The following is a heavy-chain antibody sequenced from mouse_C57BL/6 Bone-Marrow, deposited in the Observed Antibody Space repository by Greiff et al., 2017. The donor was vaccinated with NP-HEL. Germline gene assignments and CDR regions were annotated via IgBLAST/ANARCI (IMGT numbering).Heavy chain of an antibody. Sequence: QVQLQQSGAELARPGASVKLSCKASGYTFTSYDISWVKQRTGQGLEWIGEIYPRSGNTYYNEKFKGKATLTADKSSSTAYMELRSLTSEDSAVYFYARQRFYDGYYYAMDYWGQGTSVTVSS. J-gene: IGHJ4*01. V-gene: IGHV1-81*01. CDR3: ARQRFYDGYYYAMDY. CDR2: IYPRSGNT. CDR1: GYTFTSYD. D-gene: IGHD2-3*01.